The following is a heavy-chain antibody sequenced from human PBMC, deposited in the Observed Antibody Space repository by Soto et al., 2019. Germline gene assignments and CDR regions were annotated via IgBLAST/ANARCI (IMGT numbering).Heavy chain of an antibody. D-gene: IGHD1-26*01. V-gene: IGHV3-30-3*01. CDR1: GFTFSSYA. CDR3: ARDRSGYYYGMDV. Sequence: QVQLVESGGGVVQPGRSLRLSCAASGFTFSSYAMHWVRQAPGKGLEWVAVISYDGSNKYYADSVKGRFTISRDNSKNTLYLQMNSLRAEDTAGYYCARDRSGYYYGMDVWGQGTTVTVSS. CDR2: ISYDGSNK. J-gene: IGHJ6*02.